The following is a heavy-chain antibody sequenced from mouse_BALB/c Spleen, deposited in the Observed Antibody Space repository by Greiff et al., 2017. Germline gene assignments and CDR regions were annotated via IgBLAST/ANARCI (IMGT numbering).Heavy chain of an antibody. CDR3: ARYMGYYGSRRFAY. J-gene: IGHJ3*01. D-gene: IGHD1-1*01. CDR1: GFTFTDYY. CDR2: ISHKANGYTT. Sequence: EVLLVESGGGLVQPGGSLRLSCAASGFTFTDYYMSWVRQPPGKALEWMGFISHKANGYTTEYSASVKGQFTISRDNSQSILYLQMNTLRAEDIATYYCARYMGYYGSRRFAYWGQGTLVTVSA. V-gene: IGHV7-3*02.